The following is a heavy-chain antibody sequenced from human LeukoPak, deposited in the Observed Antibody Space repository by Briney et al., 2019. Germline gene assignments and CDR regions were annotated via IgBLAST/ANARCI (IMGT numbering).Heavy chain of an antibody. Sequence: SETLALTCAVDGGSFSGYYWSWIRQPPGKGLAWIGQIKQSGSTNYNPSLKRRVTISVDTSKNQFSLKLSSVTAADTAVYYCARGPRQRVRSRGNWFDPWGQGTLVTVSS. J-gene: IGHJ5*02. D-gene: IGHD3-10*01. CDR2: IKQSGST. V-gene: IGHV4-34*01. CDR1: GGSFSGYY. CDR3: ARGPRQRVRSRGNWFDP.